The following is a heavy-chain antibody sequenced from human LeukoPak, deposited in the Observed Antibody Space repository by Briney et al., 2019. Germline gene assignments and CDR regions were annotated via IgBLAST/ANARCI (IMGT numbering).Heavy chain of an antibody. J-gene: IGHJ4*02. CDR2: IDWGGEK. V-gene: IGHV2-70*04. CDR1: GFSLSSSGMR. D-gene: IGHD3-22*01. Sequence: SGPTLVNPTQTLTLTCTFSGFSLSSSGMRLSWIRQPPGKALEWLARIDWGGEKFYSTSLKTRLTISKDTSKNQVVLRMTNMGPVDTATYYCALSGGYYDSSGYAIGYWGQGTLVAVSS. CDR3: ALSGGYYDSSGYAIGY.